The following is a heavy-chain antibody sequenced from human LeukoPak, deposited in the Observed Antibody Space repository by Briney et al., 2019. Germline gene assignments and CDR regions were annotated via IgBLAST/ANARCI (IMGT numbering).Heavy chain of an antibody. Sequence: GESLKISCKGSGYSFTNYWIGWVRQKPGKGLEWMGIIYPGDSDTRYSPSFQGQVTISADKSISTAYLQWRSLKASDTAMYYCARHSLYSNNDPWGQGTLVTVSS. CDR2: IYPGDSDT. CDR1: GYSFTNYW. D-gene: IGHD6-13*01. V-gene: IGHV5-51*01. J-gene: IGHJ5*02. CDR3: ARHSLYSNNDP.